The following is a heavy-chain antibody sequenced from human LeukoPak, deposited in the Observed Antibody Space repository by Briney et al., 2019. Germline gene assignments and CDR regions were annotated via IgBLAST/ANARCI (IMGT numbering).Heavy chain of an antibody. J-gene: IGHJ5*02. V-gene: IGHV3-23*01. D-gene: IGHD2-2*01. CDR3: AKEEGSRYCSSTSCYKYNWFDP. CDR1: GFTFSSYA. Sequence: PGGSLRLSCAASGFTFSSYAMSWVRPAPGKGLVWVSAISGSGGSTYYADSVKGRFTISRDNSKNTLYLQMNSLRAEDTAVYYCAKEEGSRYCSSTSCYKYNWFDPWGQGTMVTVSS. CDR2: ISGSGGST.